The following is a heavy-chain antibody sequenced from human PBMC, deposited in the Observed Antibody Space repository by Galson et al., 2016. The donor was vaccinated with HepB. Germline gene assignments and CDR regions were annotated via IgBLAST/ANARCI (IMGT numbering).Heavy chain of an antibody. D-gene: IGHD3-3*01. CDR1: GYTFTSYY. V-gene: IGHV1-46*01. CDR3: ARDQSRFKTYSDFWSGEVGPSPGYYFDY. Sequence: SVKVSCKASGYTFTSYYLHWVRQAPGQGLEWMGIINSSGGNTGYAQEFQGRVTMTRDTSTSTVYMELSSLRSEDTAVYYCARDQSRFKTYSDFWSGEVGPSPGYYFDYWGQGTLVTVSS. J-gene: IGHJ4*02. CDR2: INSSGGNT.